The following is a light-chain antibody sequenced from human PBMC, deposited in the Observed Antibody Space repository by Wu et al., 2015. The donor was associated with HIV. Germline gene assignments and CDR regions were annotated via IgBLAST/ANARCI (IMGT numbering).Light chain of an antibody. CDR1: QSVSGSY. J-gene: IGKJ1*01. V-gene: IGKV3-20*01. CDR3: QQYGGSPPWT. Sequence: EIVLTQSPGTLSLSPGERATLSCRASQSVSGSYLAWYQQKPGQAPRLLIYGASGRATGIPDRFSGSGSGTDFTLTISRLEPEDFAVYYCQQYGGSPPWTFGQGTKVEI. CDR2: GAS.